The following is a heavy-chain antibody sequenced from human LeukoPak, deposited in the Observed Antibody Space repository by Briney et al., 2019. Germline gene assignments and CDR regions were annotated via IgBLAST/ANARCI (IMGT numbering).Heavy chain of an antibody. D-gene: IGHD1-26*01. CDR1: SGSISSGSYY. V-gene: IGHV4-61*02. CDR2: IYTSGST. Sequence: SQTLSLTCTVSSGSISSGSYYWSWIRQPAGKGLEWIGRIYTSGSTNYNPSLKSRVTISVDTSKNQFSLKLSSVTAADTAVYYCARDHSGSYGYWGQGTLVTVSS. J-gene: IGHJ4*02. CDR3: ARDHSGSYGY.